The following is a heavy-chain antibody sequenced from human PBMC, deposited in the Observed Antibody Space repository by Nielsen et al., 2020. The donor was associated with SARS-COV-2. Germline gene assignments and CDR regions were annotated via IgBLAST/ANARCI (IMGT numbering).Heavy chain of an antibody. J-gene: IGHJ5*02. D-gene: IGHD6-13*01. V-gene: IGHV3-43*02. CDR3: AKGLYSSPNWFDP. Sequence: GGSLRLSCRGSGFTFDAYVMHWVRRAPEKGLEWVSFISGDGETTYYADSVKGRFTVSRDNSINSLYLQMNSLRTEDTALYYCAKGLYSSPNWFDPWGQGTLVTVSS. CDR2: ISGDGETT. CDR1: GFTFDAYV.